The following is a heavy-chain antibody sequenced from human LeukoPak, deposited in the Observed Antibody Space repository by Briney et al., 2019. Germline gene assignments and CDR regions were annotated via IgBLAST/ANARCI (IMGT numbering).Heavy chain of an antibody. J-gene: IGHJ5*02. CDR2: INHSGST. D-gene: IGHD5-18*01. Sequence: PSETLSLTCAVYGGSFSGYYWSWIRQPPGKGLEWIGEINHSGSTNYNPSLKSRVTISVDTSKNQFSLKLSSVTAADTAVYYCARVRPTRSSYSYGNNWFDPRGQGTLVTVSS. CDR1: GGSFSGYY. CDR3: ARVRPTRSSYSYGNNWFDP. V-gene: IGHV4-34*01.